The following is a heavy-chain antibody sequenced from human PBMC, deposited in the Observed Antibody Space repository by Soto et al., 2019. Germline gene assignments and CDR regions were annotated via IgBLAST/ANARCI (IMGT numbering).Heavy chain of an antibody. D-gene: IGHD3-22*01. CDR2: IYWDDDK. Sequence: SGPTLVNPTQTLTLTCTFSGFSLSTSGVGVGWIRQPPGKALEWLALIYWDDDKRHSPSLKNRLTITKDTAKNQVVLTMTNMDPVDTGTYYCAHKGKNYYDRSGYEYYFDYWGQGTLVTVSS. V-gene: IGHV2-5*02. CDR1: GFSLSTSGVG. CDR3: AHKGKNYYDRSGYEYYFDY. J-gene: IGHJ4*02.